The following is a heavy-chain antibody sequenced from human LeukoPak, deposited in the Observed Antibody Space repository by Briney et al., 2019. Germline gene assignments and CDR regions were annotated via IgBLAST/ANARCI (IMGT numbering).Heavy chain of an antibody. CDR1: GFTFSGSA. CDR3: TRQWELLNY. J-gene: IGHJ4*02. V-gene: IGHV3-73*01. D-gene: IGHD1-26*01. CDR2: IRSKANSYAT. Sequence: PGGSLRLSCAASGFTFSGSAMHWVRQASGKGLEWVGRIRSKANSYATAYAASVEGRFTISRDDSKNTAYLQMNSLKTEDTAVYYCTRQWELLNYWGQGTLVTVSS.